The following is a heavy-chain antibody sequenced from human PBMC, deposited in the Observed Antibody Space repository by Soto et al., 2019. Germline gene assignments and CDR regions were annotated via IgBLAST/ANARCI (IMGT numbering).Heavy chain of an antibody. Sequence: EVQLLESGGRLVQPGGSLRLSCAASGFNFGSYAMSWVRQAPGKGLEWISTISGSGGSTSYADSVKGRFTVSRDNSKNTVHLQMTSLSAEDTAVYYCAKCGIFYSPGLFENWGQGTLVTVSS. CDR2: ISGSGGST. CDR1: GFNFGSYA. J-gene: IGHJ4*02. CDR3: AKCGIFYSPGLFEN. D-gene: IGHD1-26*01. V-gene: IGHV3-23*01.